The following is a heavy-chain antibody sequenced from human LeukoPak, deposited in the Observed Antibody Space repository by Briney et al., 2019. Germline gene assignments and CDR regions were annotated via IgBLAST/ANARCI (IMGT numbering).Heavy chain of an antibody. CDR2: INPNSGGT. D-gene: IGHD3/OR15-3a*01. Sequence: GASVKVSCKASGYTFTGYYMHWVRQAPGQGLEWMGWINPNSGGTNYAQKFQGRVTMTRDTSISTAYMELSRLRSDDTAVYYCARSMIFGVAHTMDVWGKGTTVTVSS. CDR1: GYTFTGYY. V-gene: IGHV1-2*02. J-gene: IGHJ6*03. CDR3: ARSMIFGVAHTMDV.